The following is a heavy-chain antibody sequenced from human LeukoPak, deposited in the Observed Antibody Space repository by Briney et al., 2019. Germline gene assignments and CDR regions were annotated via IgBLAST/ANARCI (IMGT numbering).Heavy chain of an antibody. CDR2: LGGSGGST. V-gene: IGHV3-23*01. CDR3: AKDRAGLGDYFDY. Sequence: GGSLRLSCAVSGFTLTNHAVSWVRQAPGKGLEWVSGLGGSGGSTYYADSVKGRFTISRDNSKNTLYLQMNSLRAEDTAVYYCAKDRAGLGDYFDYWGQGTLVTVSS. CDR1: GFTLTNHA. D-gene: IGHD3-22*01. J-gene: IGHJ4*02.